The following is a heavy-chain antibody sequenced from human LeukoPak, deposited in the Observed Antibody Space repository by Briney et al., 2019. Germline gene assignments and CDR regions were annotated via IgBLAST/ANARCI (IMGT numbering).Heavy chain of an antibody. Sequence: GRSLRLSCAASGFTFSSYGMHWVRQAPGKGLEWVAFIRYDGSNKYYADSVKGRFTISRDNSKNTLYLQMNSLRAEDTAVYYCAKDLIAVAGGYFDLWGRGTLVTVSS. CDR3: AKDLIAVAGGYFDL. CDR2: IRYDGSNK. J-gene: IGHJ2*01. D-gene: IGHD6-19*01. V-gene: IGHV3-30*02. CDR1: GFTFSSYG.